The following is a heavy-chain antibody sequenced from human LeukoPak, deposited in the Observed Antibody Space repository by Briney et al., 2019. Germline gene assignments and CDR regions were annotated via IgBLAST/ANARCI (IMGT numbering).Heavy chain of an antibody. D-gene: IGHD5-12*01. CDR2: ISVYNGNT. CDR3: ARIPGRLRADYYYYYMDV. CDR1: GYTFTSYG. Sequence: ASVKVSCKASGYTFTSYGISWVRQAPGQGLEWMGWISVYNGNTNYVQKLQGRVTMTTDTSTSTAYMELRSLRSDDTAVYYCARIPGRLRADYYYYYMDVWGKGTTVTVSS. J-gene: IGHJ6*03. V-gene: IGHV1-18*01.